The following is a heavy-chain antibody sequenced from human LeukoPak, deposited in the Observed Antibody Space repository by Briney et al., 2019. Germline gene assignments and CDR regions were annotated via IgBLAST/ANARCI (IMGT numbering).Heavy chain of an antibody. J-gene: IGHJ4*02. CDR1: GGSFSGYY. V-gene: IGHV4-34*01. CDR2: INHSGST. Sequence: SETLSLTCAVYGGSFSGYYWSWIRQPPGKGLEWIGEINHSGSTNYNPSLKSRVTISVDTSKNQLSLKLSSVTAADTAVYYCARRGTSGSYYVDYWGQGILVTVSS. D-gene: IGHD1-26*01. CDR3: ARRGTSGSYYVDY.